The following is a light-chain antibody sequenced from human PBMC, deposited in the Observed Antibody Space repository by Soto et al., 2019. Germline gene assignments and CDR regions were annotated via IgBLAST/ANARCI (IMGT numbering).Light chain of an antibody. Sequence: DIQMTQSPSTLSASVGDRVTITCRASQTINTWLAWYQQKPGKAPKLLIYRASNLVSGVPSRFSGSGSGTAFTLTISSLQTDDFSIYYCPQYETYSGTFGPGTKVDI. CDR1: QTINTW. CDR2: RAS. J-gene: IGKJ3*01. CDR3: PQYETYSGT. V-gene: IGKV1-5*03.